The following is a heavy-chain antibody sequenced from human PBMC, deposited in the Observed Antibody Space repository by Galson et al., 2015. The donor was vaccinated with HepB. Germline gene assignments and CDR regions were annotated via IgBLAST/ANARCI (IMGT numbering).Heavy chain of an antibody. CDR3: ARGIYYYYYMDV. CDR2: IIPILGIA. CDR1: GGTFSSYA. V-gene: IGHV1-69*10. J-gene: IGHJ6*03. Sequence: VKVSCKASGGTFSSYAISWVRQAPGQGLEWMGRIIPILGIANYAQKFQGRVTITADKSTSTAYMELSSLRSEDTAVYYCARGIYYYYYMDVWGKGTTVTVSS.